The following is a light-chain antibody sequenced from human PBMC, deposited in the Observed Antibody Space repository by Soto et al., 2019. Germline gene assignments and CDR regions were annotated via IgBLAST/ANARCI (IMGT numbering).Light chain of an antibody. CDR3: SSFTSDITYV. CDR1: SSDVGGYNS. Sequence: QSVLAQPASVSGSPGQSITISCTGTSSDVGGYNSVSWYRQDPGKAPKLMIYDVTNRPSGVSNRFSGSKSGNTASLTISGLQAEDEADYYCSSFTSDITYVFGTGTKVTAL. CDR2: DVT. V-gene: IGLV2-14*01. J-gene: IGLJ1*01.